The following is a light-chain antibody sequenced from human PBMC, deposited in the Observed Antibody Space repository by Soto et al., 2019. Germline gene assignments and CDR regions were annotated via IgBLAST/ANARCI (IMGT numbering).Light chain of an antibody. V-gene: IGKV3-15*01. CDR2: GAS. CDR1: QSVSSN. Sequence: EIMMTQSPATLSVSPGERATLSCRASQSVSSNLAWYQQKPGQAPRLLIYGASTRATGIPARFSGSGSGTEFTLTISSLQSEDFAVYYCQQYNNWPPVNYTFGQGTKLEIK. CDR3: QQYNNWPPVNYT. J-gene: IGKJ2*01.